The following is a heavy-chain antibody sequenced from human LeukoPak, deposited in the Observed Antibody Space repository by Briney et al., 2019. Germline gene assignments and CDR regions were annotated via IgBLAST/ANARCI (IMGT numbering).Heavy chain of an antibody. V-gene: IGHV4-39*01. J-gene: IGHJ4*02. D-gene: IGHD4-11*01. CDR3: ARYSEDGGRVFDL. CDR2: ISYSGST. CDR1: GGSISSSSHY. Sequence: PSETLSLTCTVFGGSISSSSHYWGWIRQPPGKGLEWIGSISYSGSTWYNPSLKSRVTISIDTSKNQFSLKLSSVTAADTAVYYCARYSEDGGRVFDLWGRGTLVTVSS.